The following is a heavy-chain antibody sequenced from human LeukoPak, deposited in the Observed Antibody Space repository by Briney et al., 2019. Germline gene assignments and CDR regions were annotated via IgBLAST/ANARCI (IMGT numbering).Heavy chain of an antibody. Sequence: ASVKVSCKASGGTFSSYAISWVRQAPGQGLEWMGGIIPIFSTANYAQKFQGRVTITTDESTSTAYMELSSLRSEDTAVYYCAVNYYDSSGYGEYFQHWGQGTLVTVSS. CDR2: IIPIFSTA. CDR1: GGTFSSYA. CDR3: AVNYYDSSGYGEYFQH. J-gene: IGHJ1*01. D-gene: IGHD3-22*01. V-gene: IGHV1-69*05.